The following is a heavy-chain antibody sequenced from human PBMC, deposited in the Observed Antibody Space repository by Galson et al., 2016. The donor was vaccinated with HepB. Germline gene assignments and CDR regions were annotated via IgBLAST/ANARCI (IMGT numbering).Heavy chain of an antibody. D-gene: IGHD5-12*01. Sequence: TLSLTCTLSGGSISNPIYFWTWIRQPAGKGLEWIGRVLSRGGTNYNPSLRDRVTISLEESKNQFSMELRSVTAADTALYYCVRNGGYDFVYWGQGALVTVSS. J-gene: IGHJ4*02. CDR1: GGSISNPIYF. CDR3: VRNGGYDFVY. CDR2: VLSRGGT. V-gene: IGHV4-61*02.